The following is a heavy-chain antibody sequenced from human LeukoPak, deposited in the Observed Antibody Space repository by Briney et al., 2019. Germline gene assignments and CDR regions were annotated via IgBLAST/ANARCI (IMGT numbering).Heavy chain of an antibody. V-gene: IGHV4-39*07. J-gene: IGHJ6*03. CDR2: IYYSGST. CDR1: GGSISSSSYY. Sequence: PSETLSLTCTVSGGSISSSSYYWGWIRQPPGKGLEWIGSIYYSGSTYYDPSLKSRVTISVDTSKNQFSLQLNSVTPEDTAVFYCARDQISIAVAGDYYSYYMDVWGKGTTVTVSS. CDR3: ARDQISIAVAGDYYSYYMDV. D-gene: IGHD6-19*01.